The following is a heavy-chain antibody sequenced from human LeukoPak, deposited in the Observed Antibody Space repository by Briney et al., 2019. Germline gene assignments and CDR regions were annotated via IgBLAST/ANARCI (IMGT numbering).Heavy chain of an antibody. Sequence: PSQTLSLTCAVSGGSISSGGDSWSWIRQPPGKGLEWIGYIYHSGTTYYNPSLKSRVTISIDRSKNQFSLKLSSVTAADTAVYYCARNYWNDPYNWFDPWGQGTLVTVPS. D-gene: IGHD1-1*01. CDR1: GGSISSGGDS. CDR2: IYHSGTT. J-gene: IGHJ5*02. CDR3: ARNYWNDPYNWFDP. V-gene: IGHV4-30-2*01.